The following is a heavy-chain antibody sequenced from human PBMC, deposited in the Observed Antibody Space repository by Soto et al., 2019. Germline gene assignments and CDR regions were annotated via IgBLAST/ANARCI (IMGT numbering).Heavy chain of an antibody. Sequence: ASVQVSCKASGYTFTSYGISWVRQAPGQGLEWMGWISAYNGNTNYAQKLQGRVTMTTDTSTSTAYMELRSLRSDDTAVYYCARIPTVTTFFAFDIWGQGTMVTVSS. V-gene: IGHV1-18*04. CDR3: ARIPTVTTFFAFDI. CDR1: GYTFTSYG. CDR2: ISAYNGNT. J-gene: IGHJ3*02. D-gene: IGHD4-17*01.